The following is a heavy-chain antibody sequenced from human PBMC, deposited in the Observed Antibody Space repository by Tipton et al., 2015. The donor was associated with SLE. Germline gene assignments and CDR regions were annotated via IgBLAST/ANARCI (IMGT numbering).Heavy chain of an antibody. CDR1: GGSVSSNY. CDR2: IDYRDIT. CDR3: ARGSCSGGVCYIDY. V-gene: IGHV4-59*02. J-gene: IGHJ4*02. Sequence: TLSLTCTVSGGSVSSNYWSWIRQPPGKGLEWIGYIDYRDITNYNPSLKSRVTMSIDTSKNQFSLKLSSVTAADTAVYYCARGSCSGGVCYIDYWGQGTLVTVSS. D-gene: IGHD2-8*02.